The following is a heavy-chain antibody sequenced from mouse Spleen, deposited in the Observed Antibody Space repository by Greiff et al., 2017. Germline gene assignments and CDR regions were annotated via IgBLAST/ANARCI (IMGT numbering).Heavy chain of an antibody. D-gene: IGHD1-1*01. CDR2: IWSDGST. Sequence: QVQLKESGPGLVAPSQSLSITCTISGFSLTSYGVHWVRQPPGKGLEWLVVIWSDGSTTYNSALKSRLSISKDNYKSQVFLKMNSLQTDDTDMYYCARHTDYYGSSYENYAMDYWGQGTSVTVSS. CDR1: GFSLTSYG. V-gene: IGHV2-6-1*01. CDR3: ARHTDYYGSSYENYAMDY. J-gene: IGHJ4*01.